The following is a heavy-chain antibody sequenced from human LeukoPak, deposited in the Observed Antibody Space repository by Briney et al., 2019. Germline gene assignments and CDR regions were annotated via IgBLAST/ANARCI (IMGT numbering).Heavy chain of an antibody. D-gene: IGHD6-13*01. Sequence: PGGSLRLSCAASGFTFSSYSMNWVRQAPGKGLEWVSSISSSSSYIYYADSVKGRFTIPRDNAKNSLYLQMNSLRAEDTAVYYCAREYLAAGFYYYYYMDVWGKGTTVTISS. CDR1: GFTFSSYS. J-gene: IGHJ6*03. CDR3: AREYLAAGFYYYYYMDV. CDR2: ISSSSSYI. V-gene: IGHV3-21*01.